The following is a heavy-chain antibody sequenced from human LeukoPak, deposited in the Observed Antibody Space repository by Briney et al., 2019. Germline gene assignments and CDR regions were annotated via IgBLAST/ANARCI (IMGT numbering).Heavy chain of an antibody. D-gene: IGHD3-10*01. CDR3: ARDYLGVPAFGGFAL. Sequence: SENLSLTCTISGASVRSYYWSWIRQPAGKALEWIGRIYTSGSTIYNPSLESRVTMSQDTSNNQVSLKLSSVTAADTAVYYCARDYLGVPAFGGFALGGQEPVAPVSS. V-gene: IGHV4-4*07. J-gene: IGHJ4*02. CDR1: GASVRSYY. CDR2: IYTSGST.